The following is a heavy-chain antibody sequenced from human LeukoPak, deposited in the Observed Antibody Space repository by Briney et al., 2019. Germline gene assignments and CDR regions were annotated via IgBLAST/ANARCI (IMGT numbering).Heavy chain of an antibody. Sequence: SETLSLTCTVSGYSISSGYYWGWIRQPPGKGLEWIGSIYHSGSTYYNPSLKSRVTISVDTSKNQFSLKLSSVTAADTAVYYCAGDSAHIHEVRFFGYWGQGTLVTVSS. V-gene: IGHV4-38-2*02. J-gene: IGHJ4*02. CDR3: AGDSAHIHEVRFFGY. CDR2: IYHSGST. D-gene: IGHD3-3*01. CDR1: GYSISSGYY.